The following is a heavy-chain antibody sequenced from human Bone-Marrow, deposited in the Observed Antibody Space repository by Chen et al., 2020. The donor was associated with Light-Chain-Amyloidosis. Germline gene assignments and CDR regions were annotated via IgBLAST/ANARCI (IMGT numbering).Heavy chain of an antibody. D-gene: IGHD6-19*01. J-gene: IGHJ4*02. V-gene: IGHV3-23*01. CDR2: ISGSGGST. CDR1: GFTLCSLP. CDR3: AKGPGAVAGTGDYFDY. Sequence: DVQLLESGGGLVQPGGFLRLSCPASGFTLCSLPLSRVRQAPGKGLEWVSAISGSGGSTYYADSVKGRFTISRDNAKNTLYLQMNSLRAEDTAVYYCAKGPGAVAGTGDYFDYWGQGTLVTVSS.